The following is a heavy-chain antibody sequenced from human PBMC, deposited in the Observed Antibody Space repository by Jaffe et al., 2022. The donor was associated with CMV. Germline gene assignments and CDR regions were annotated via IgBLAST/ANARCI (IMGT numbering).Heavy chain of an antibody. D-gene: IGHD2-2*01. J-gene: IGHJ5*02. V-gene: IGHV4-34*01. CDR2: INHSGST. Sequence: QVQLQQWGAGLLKPSETLSLTCAVYGGSFSGYYWSWIRQPPGKGLEWIGEINHSGSTNYNPSLKSRVTISVDTSKNQFSLKLSSVTAADTAVYYCARSDIVVVPAKSNWFDPWGQGTLVTVSS. CDR3: ARSDIVVVPAKSNWFDP. CDR1: GGSFSGYY.